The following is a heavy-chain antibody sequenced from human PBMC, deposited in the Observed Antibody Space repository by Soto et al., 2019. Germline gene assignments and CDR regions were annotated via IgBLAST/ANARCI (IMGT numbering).Heavy chain of an antibody. Sequence: QVQLVESGGGMVQPGRSLRLSCAASGFTFSSYAIHWVRQAPGKGLEWVAVISYDGSNKYYADSVKGRFTISRDNSKNPRYLQMNSLRAEDTAVYYCARDWGWLQYFDYWGQGTLVTVSS. J-gene: IGHJ4*02. CDR3: ARDWGWLQYFDY. D-gene: IGHD5-12*01. CDR1: GFTFSSYA. V-gene: IGHV3-30-3*01. CDR2: ISYDGSNK.